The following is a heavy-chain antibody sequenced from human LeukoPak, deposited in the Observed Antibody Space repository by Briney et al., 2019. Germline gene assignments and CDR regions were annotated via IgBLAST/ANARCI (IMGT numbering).Heavy chain of an antibody. CDR2: IYHSGST. Sequence: SETLSLTCTVSGYSISSGYYWGWIRPPPGKGLEGSGNIYHSGSTYYNPSLKSRVTISVDTSKNQFSLKLSSVTAADTAVYYCARAYSSSWYLNWFDPWGQGTPVTVSS. V-gene: IGHV4-38-2*02. CDR3: ARAYSSSWYLNWFDP. J-gene: IGHJ5*02. D-gene: IGHD6-13*01. CDR1: GYSISSGYY.